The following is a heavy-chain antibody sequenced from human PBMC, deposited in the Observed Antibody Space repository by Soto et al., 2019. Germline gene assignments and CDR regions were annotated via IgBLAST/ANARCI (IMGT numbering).Heavy chain of an antibody. CDR3: AREIWIGSGPQICFDY. V-gene: IGHV1-18*01. CDR2: ISAYNGNT. CDR1: GYTFTSYG. D-gene: IGHD6-25*01. Sequence: ASVKVSCKASGYTFTSYGISWVRQAPGQGLERMGWISAYNGNTNYAQKLQGRVTMTTDTSTSTAYMELRSLSSDDTAVFYCAREIWIGSGPQICFDYWGQGALVTVSS. J-gene: IGHJ4*02.